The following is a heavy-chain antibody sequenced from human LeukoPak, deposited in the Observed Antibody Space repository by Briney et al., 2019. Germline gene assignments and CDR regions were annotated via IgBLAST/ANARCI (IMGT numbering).Heavy chain of an antibody. Sequence: ASVKVSCKASGYTFTCYYMHWVRQAPGQGLEWMGWINPNSGGTNYTQKFQGRVTMTRDTSISTAYMELSRLRSDDTAVYYCASDAYYYDTSGPAYYFDYWGQGTLVTVSS. J-gene: IGHJ4*02. CDR2: INPNSGGT. CDR1: GYTFTCYY. CDR3: ASDAYYYDTSGPAYYFDY. V-gene: IGHV1-2*02. D-gene: IGHD3-22*01.